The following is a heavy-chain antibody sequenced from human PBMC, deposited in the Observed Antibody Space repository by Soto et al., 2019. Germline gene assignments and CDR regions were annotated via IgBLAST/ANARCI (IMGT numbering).Heavy chain of an antibody. D-gene: IGHD5-12*01. CDR1: GGSISSYY. V-gene: IGHV4-59*08. J-gene: IGHJ4*02. CDR3: ATYSVGEGGRGY. CDR2: IYYSGST. Sequence: SETLSLTCTVSGGSISSYYWSWIRQPPGKGLEWIGYIYYSGSTNYNPSLKSRVTISVDTSKNQFSLKLSSVTAADTAVYYCATYSVGEGGRGYWGQGTLVTVSS.